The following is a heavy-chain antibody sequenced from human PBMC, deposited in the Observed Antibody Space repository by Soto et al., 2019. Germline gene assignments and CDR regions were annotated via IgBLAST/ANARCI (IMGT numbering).Heavy chain of an antibody. CDR1: GFDFPDYA. V-gene: IGHV3-9*01. CDR2: ISWNSLSM. CDR3: SKSGARLVEENSWCDP. Sequence: EVQLVASGGDLVQPGRSLRLSCATAGFDFPDYAMHWVRQMPGKGREWVSSISWNSLSMVYAVSVKGRFTISRDNAQNILHLRMGSLRSEDTAFHPSSKSGARLVEENSWCDPCGQGTLVTVSS. D-gene: IGHD6-6*01. J-gene: IGHJ5*02.